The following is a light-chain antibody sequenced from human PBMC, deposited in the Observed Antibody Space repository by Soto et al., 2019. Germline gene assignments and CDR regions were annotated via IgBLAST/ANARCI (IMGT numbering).Light chain of an antibody. CDR1: SSDVGGYNY. CDR2: EVS. CDR3: TSYAGSNNFVV. Sequence: QSVLTQPPSASGCPGQSVTISCTGTSSDVGGYNYVSWYQQHPGKAPKLIIYEVSKRPSGVPDRFSGSKSGNTASLTVSGLQAEDEADYYCTSYAGSNNFVVFGGGTKLTVL. V-gene: IGLV2-8*01. J-gene: IGLJ2*01.